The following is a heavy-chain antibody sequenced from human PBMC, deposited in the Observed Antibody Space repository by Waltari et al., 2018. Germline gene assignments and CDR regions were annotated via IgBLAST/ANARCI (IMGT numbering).Heavy chain of an antibody. CDR1: GFTFSNSW. Sequence: EVQLVESGGALVQPGGSLRLSCAASGFTFSNSWLSWVRQAPGKGLECVANIKGNGGEEYYVDSVKGRFTISRDNAKNSLYLQMNSLRAEDTALYYCAREDGGDAFDIWGQGTMVTVSS. J-gene: IGHJ3*02. V-gene: IGHV3-7*01. CDR3: AREDGGDAFDI. CDR2: IKGNGGEE.